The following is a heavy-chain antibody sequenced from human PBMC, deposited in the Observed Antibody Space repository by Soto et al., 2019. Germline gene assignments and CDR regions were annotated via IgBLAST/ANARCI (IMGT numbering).Heavy chain of an antibody. Sequence: SETLSLTCAVYGGSFSGYYWSWIRQPPGKGLEWIGEINHSGSTNYNPSLKSRVTISVDTSKNQFSLKLSSVTAADTAVYYCASPILRWYPRRYGMDVWGQGTTVTVS. CDR3: ASPILRWYPRRYGMDV. J-gene: IGHJ6*02. V-gene: IGHV4-34*01. D-gene: IGHD4-17*01. CDR1: GGSFSGYY. CDR2: INHSGST.